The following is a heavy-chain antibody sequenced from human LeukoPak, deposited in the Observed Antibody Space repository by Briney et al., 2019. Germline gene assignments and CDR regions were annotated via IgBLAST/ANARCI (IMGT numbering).Heavy chain of an antibody. CDR2: MSPNSGNT. V-gene: IGHV1-8*03. CDR1: GYTFTSYD. CDR3: ARVPPSRGYDFWSGYSFDY. Sequence: ASVKVSCKASGYTFTSYDINWVRQATGQGLEWMGWMSPNSGNTGYAQKFQGRVTITRNTSINTAYMELSSLRSEDTAVYYCARVPPSRGYDFWSGYSFDYWGQGTLVTVSS. J-gene: IGHJ4*02. D-gene: IGHD3-3*01.